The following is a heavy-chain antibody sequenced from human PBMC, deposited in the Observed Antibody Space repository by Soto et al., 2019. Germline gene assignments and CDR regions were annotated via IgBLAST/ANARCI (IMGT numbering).Heavy chain of an antibody. V-gene: IGHV4-34*01. CDR2: INHSGSS. J-gene: IGHJ2*01. CDR1: GGSFSGFY. CDR3: ARMAGPWYFDL. Sequence: XGTLCLTCAVHGGSFSGFYWTWIRQPPGKGLEWIGEINHSGSSNYNPPLKSRVTMSLDTSRNQFSLSLNSVTAADTAVYYCARMAGPWYFDLWGRGTLVTVSS.